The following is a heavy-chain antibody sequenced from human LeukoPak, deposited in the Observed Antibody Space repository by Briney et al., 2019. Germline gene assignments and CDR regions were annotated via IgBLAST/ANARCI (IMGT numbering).Heavy chain of an antibody. V-gene: IGHV3-30*18. CDR3: AKELAIVYFDY. CDR2: ISYDGSYK. CDR1: GFTFSSFG. J-gene: IGHJ4*02. D-gene: IGHD5-12*01. Sequence: PGLSLRLSCAASGFTFSSFGMHWVRQAPGKGPEWVAFISYDGSYKYYADSMKGRFTISRDNSKNTLYLQVNSLTAEDTAVYYCAKELAIVYFDYWGQGTLVTVSS.